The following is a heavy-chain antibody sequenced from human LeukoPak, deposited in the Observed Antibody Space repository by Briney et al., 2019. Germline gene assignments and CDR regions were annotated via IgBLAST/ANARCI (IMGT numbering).Heavy chain of an antibody. J-gene: IGHJ3*01. V-gene: IGHV3-53*01. D-gene: IGHD6-6*01. CDR2: FYSAGST. CDR3: ARSSYSSSSSV. Sequence: GGSLRLSCAASGFTVSSNYMNWVRRAPGKGLEWVSVFYSAGSTYYADSVKGRFVVSRDNSKDTLYLQMNSLRAEDTAVYYCARSSYSSSSSVWGQGTMVTVSS. CDR1: GFTVSSNY.